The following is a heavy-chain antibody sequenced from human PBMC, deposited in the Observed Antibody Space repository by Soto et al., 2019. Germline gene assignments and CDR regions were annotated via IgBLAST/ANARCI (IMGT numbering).Heavy chain of an antibody. V-gene: IGHV1-69*01. CDR2: IIPIFGTA. CDR3: ARECARYCSGGSCYDDAFDI. D-gene: IGHD2-15*01. J-gene: IGHJ3*02. CDR1: GGTFSSYA. Sequence: QVQLVQSGAEVKKPGSSVKVSCKASGGTFSSYAISWVRQAPGQGLEWMGGIIPIFGTANYAQKFQGRVTITADESTSTAYMELSSLRSEDTAVYYCARECARYCSGGSCYDDAFDIWGQGTMVTVSS.